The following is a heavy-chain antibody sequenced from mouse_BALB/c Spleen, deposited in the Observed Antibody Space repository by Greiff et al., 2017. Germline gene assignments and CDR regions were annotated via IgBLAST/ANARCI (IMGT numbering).Heavy chain of an antibody. V-gene: IGHV1-12*01. CDR3: ARGAYYRSFAY. CDR2: IYPGNGDT. J-gene: IGHJ3*01. D-gene: IGHD2-14*01. CDR1: GYTFTSYN. Sequence: QVQLQQPGAELVKPGASVKMSCKASGYTFTSYNMHWVKQTPGQGLEWIGAIYPGNGDTSYNQKFKGKATLTADKSSSTAYMQLSSLTSEDSAVYYCARGAYYRSFAYWGQGTLVTVSA.